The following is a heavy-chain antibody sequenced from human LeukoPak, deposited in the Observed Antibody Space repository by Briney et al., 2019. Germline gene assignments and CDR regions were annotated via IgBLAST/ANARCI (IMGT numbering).Heavy chain of an antibody. CDR2: IVGTSTYI. D-gene: IGHD4-17*01. J-gene: IGHJ5*02. CDR1: GFTFSTYG. V-gene: IGHV3-21*01. Sequence: GGSLRLSCAASGFTFSTYGMNWVRQAPGKGLEWVSSIVGTSTYIYYADSVRGRFTISRDNAKNSLYLQMNSLRAEDTAVYYCARGPETWTVTKNWFDPWGQGTLVTVSS. CDR3: ARGPETWTVTKNWFDP.